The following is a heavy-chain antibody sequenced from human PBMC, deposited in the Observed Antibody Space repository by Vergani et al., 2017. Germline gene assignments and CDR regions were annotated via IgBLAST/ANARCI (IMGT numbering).Heavy chain of an antibody. Sequence: QVQLQESGPGLVKPSETLSLTCTVSGGSISSYYWSWIRQPPGKGLEWIGYIYYSGSTNYNPSLKSRVTISVDTSKNQFSLKLSSVTAADTAVYYCARDQGLRSFWYFDLWGRGTLVTVSS. J-gene: IGHJ2*01. CDR1: GGSISSYY. CDR2: IYYSGST. V-gene: IGHV4-59*01. CDR3: ARDQGLRSFWYFDL. D-gene: IGHD3-16*01.